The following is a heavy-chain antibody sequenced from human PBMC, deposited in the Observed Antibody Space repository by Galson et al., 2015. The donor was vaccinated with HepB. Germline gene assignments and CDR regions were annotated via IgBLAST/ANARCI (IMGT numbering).Heavy chain of an antibody. D-gene: IGHD4-17*01. Sequence: LSLTCAVYGGSFSGYYWSWIRQPPGKGLEWIGYIYYSGSTYYNPSLKSRVTISVDTSKNQFSLKLSSVTTADTAVYYCARGYGDYAYWGQGTLVTVSS. CDR3: ARGYGDYAY. V-gene: IGHV4-34*09. CDR2: IYYSGST. CDR1: GGSFSGYY. J-gene: IGHJ4*02.